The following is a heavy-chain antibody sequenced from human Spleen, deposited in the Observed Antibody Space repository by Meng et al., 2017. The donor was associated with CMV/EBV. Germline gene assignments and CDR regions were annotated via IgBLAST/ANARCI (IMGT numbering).Heavy chain of an antibody. V-gene: IGHV1-18*01. CDR2: ISAYNGNT. CDR1: GYTFTSYG. CDR3: ARDAGHPGDVWFDP. J-gene: IGHJ5*02. Sequence: ASVKVSCKASGYTFTSYGISWVRQAPGQGLEWMGWISAYNGNTNYAQKLQGRVTMTTDTSTSTAYMELRSLRFDDTAVYYCARDAGHPGDVWFDPWGQGTLVTVSS.